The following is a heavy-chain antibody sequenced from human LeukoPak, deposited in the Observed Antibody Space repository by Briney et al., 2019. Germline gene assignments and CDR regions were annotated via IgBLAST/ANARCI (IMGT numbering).Heavy chain of an antibody. D-gene: IGHD1-26*01. V-gene: IGHV4-4*02. CDR1: GGSVTSTNW. CDR3: ARLTPYSGSPLGDY. Sequence: PSETLSLTCDVSGGSVTSTNWWTWVRQPPGKGLEWIGEVHLDGRTNYNPSLKSRVTISVDTSKNQFSLKLSSVTAADTAVYYCARLTPYSGSPLGDYWGQGTLVTVSS. CDR2: VHLDGRT. J-gene: IGHJ4*02.